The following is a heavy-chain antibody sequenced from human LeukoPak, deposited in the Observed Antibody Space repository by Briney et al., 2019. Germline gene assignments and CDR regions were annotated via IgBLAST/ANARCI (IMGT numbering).Heavy chain of an antibody. CDR1: GYTFTSYD. D-gene: IGHD7-27*01. J-gene: IGHJ4*02. V-gene: IGHV1-8*01. Sequence: ASVKVSCKASGYTFTSYDFNWVRQATGQRPEWMGWMSPNSGDTGYAQKFQDRVTMTRNTSISTAYMELSSLRSDDTAVYYCVRGPPNWGYDYWGPGTLVTVSS. CDR3: VRGPPNWGYDY. CDR2: MSPNSGDT.